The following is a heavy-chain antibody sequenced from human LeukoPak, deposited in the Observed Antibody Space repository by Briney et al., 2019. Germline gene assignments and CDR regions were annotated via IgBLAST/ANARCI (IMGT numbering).Heavy chain of an antibody. V-gene: IGHV3-74*01. CDR3: SKGAPILRGDMDV. Sequence: GGSLRLSCAASGFTFSSYWMHWVRQVPGKGLMWVSRIKTDGSSTSYADSVKGRFTISRDNSKNTVFLAMNSLRIEDAALCFCSKGAPILRGDMDVWGTGTTVTISS. CDR1: GFTFSSYW. J-gene: IGHJ6*03. CDR2: IKTDGSST. D-gene: IGHD3-10*01.